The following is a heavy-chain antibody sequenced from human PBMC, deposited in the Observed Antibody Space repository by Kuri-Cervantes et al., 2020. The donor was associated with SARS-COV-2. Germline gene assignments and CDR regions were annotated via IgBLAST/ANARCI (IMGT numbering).Heavy chain of an antibody. Sequence: GSLRLSCTVSGGSISSSSYYWGWIRQPPGKGLEWIGIIYHRGSSYYNPSLRSRVTVSVDTSKNQFSLKLSSVTAADTVVYYCASQDDTSGFYYAYDYWGQGTLVTVSS. CDR2: IYHRGSS. J-gene: IGHJ4*02. CDR1: GGSISSSSYY. V-gene: IGHV4-39*07. D-gene: IGHD3-22*01. CDR3: ASQDDTSGFYYAYDY.